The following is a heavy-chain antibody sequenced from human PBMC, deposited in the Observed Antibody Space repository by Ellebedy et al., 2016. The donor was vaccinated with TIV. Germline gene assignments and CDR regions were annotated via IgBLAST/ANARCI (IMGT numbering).Heavy chain of an antibody. J-gene: IGHJ4*02. CDR3: ARGASTAHFDI. D-gene: IGHD2-2*01. V-gene: IGHV4-39*06. CDR1: GDSVSSGY. CDR2: IYYTGNT. Sequence: MPGGSLRLSCTVSGDSVSSGYWGWIRQPPGKGLEWIGSIYYTGNTYYNPSLKSRVHISVDTSKTQFPLNLSGGLSSVTAADTVVYYCARGASTAHFDIWGQGILVTVSS.